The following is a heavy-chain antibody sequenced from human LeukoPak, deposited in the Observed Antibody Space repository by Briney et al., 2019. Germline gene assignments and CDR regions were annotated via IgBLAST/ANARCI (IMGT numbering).Heavy chain of an antibody. CDR1: GGSISRSDYY. CDR2: IYYSGST. Sequence: SQTLSLTCTVSGGSISRSDYYWSWIRQHPGKGLEWIGYIYYSGSTYYNPSLKSRVTISVDTSKNQFSLKLSSVTAADTAVYYCARAAYSGSYHSDYWAREPWSLSPQ. CDR3: ARAAYSGSYHSDY. J-gene: IGHJ4*02. D-gene: IGHD1-26*01. V-gene: IGHV4-31*03.